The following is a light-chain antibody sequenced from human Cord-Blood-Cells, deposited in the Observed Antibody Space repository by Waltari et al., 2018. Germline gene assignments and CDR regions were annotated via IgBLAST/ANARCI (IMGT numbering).Light chain of an antibody. J-gene: IGKJ4*01. CDR3: QQSYSTPPLT. CDR2: AAS. V-gene: IGKV1-39*01. Sequence: DIQMTQSPYSLSASVGDRVTITSRASQSISSYLNWYQQKPGKAPKLLIYAASSLQSGVPSRFSGSGSGTDFTLTISSLQPEDFATYYCQQSYSTPPLTFGGGTKVEIK. CDR1: QSISSY.